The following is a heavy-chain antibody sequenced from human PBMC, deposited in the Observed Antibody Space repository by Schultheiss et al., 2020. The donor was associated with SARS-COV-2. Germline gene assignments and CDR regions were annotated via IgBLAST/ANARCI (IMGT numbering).Heavy chain of an antibody. CDR1: GFTFSDYY. Sequence: GESLKISCAASGFTFSDYYMSWIRQAPGKGLEWVAVISYDGSNKYYADSVKGRFTISRDNAKNSLYLQMNSLRAEDTAVYYCARRRAGYSYGLWGQGTLVTVSS. D-gene: IGHD5-18*01. CDR3: ARRRAGYSYGL. J-gene: IGHJ4*02. CDR2: ISYDGSNK. V-gene: IGHV3-30-3*01.